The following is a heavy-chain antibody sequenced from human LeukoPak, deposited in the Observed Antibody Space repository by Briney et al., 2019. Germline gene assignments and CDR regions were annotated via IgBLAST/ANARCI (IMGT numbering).Heavy chain of an antibody. Sequence: GGSLRLSCAASGFTSSSYPIHWVRQAPGKGLEWVAVISSDGSSKYYADSVKVRFTISRGNSKNTLYLQMNSLRAEDTAVYYCARSLEKATIRISLDYWGQGTLVAVSS. CDR3: ARSLEKATIRISLDY. V-gene: IGHV3-30-3*01. D-gene: IGHD5-24*01. J-gene: IGHJ4*02. CDR2: ISSDGSSK. CDR1: GFTSSSYP.